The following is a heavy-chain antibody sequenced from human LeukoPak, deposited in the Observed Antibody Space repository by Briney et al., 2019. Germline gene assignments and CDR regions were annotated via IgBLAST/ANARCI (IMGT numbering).Heavy chain of an antibody. CDR3: ARDYDDDSRCFGY. D-gene: IGHD5-12*01. CDR1: GYTFTGYY. V-gene: IGHV1-18*04. CDR2: MSAYNGHT. Sequence: GASVKVSCKASGYTFTGYYMHWVRQAPGQGLEWMGWMSAYNGHTNYAQKFQGRVTMTRDTSTTTAYMELRSLRSDDTAVFYCARDYDDDSRCFGYWGQGTLVTVST. J-gene: IGHJ4*02.